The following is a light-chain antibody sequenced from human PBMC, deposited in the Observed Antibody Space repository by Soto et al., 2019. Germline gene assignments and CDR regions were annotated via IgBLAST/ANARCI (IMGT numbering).Light chain of an antibody. CDR1: SSDVGGYNY. V-gene: IGLV2-14*01. J-gene: IGLJ1*01. CDR2: DVS. Sequence: QSALTQPASVSGSPGQSITISCTGTSSDVGGYNYVSWYQQHPGKAPKLMIYDVSNRPSGVSNRFSGSKSGNTASLTISGLQAEDEDDYYFSSYTSSSTDVFGTGTKLTLL. CDR3: SSYTSSSTDV.